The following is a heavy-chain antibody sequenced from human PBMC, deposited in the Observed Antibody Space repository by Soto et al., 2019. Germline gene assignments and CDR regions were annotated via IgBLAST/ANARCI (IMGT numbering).Heavy chain of an antibody. CDR1: GGSFSGYY. D-gene: IGHD3-10*01. Sequence: QVQLQQWGAGLLKPSETLSLTCAVYGGSFSGYYWSWIRQPPGKGLEWIGEINHSGSTNYNPSLKSRVTISVDTSKNQFSLKLSSVTAADTAVYYCARSRFNYYGSGSPGGWAQGTLVTVSS. V-gene: IGHV4-34*01. CDR3: ARSRFNYYGSGSPGG. CDR2: INHSGST. J-gene: IGHJ4*02.